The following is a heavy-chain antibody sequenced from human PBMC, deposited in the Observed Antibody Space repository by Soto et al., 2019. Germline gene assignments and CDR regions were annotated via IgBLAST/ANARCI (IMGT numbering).Heavy chain of an antibody. D-gene: IGHD1-1*01. J-gene: IGHJ4*01. Sequence: LGLFCASCGFTVCSVWMNGVRQAPGAGLEWVARIKPRTDGETTDYDEPENGRFTISRDDSKATLYLQMHSLRIEDAATYFCNTDGIRSSYPYDFWGHGTLVTVSS. V-gene: IGHV3-15*01. CDR3: NTDGIRSSYPYDF. CDR2: IKPRTDGETT. CDR1: GFTVCSVW.